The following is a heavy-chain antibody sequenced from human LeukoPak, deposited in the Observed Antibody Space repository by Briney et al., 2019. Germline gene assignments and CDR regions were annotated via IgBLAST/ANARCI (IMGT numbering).Heavy chain of an antibody. CDR2: VNLQGST. CDR1: GGSISDTNW. Sequence: PSETLSLTCGVSGGSISDTNWWTWFRQPPGKGLEWIGEVNLQGSTNYNPSLKGRVAISVDKSENHISLKLTSVTAADTAVYYCARGGGPYRPLDYSGQGTLVTVAS. V-gene: IGHV4-4*02. J-gene: IGHJ4*02. CDR3: ARGGGPYRPLDY.